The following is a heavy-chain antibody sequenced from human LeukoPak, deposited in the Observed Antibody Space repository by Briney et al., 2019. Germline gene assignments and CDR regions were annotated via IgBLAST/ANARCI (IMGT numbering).Heavy chain of an antibody. Sequence: SQTLSLTCTVSGGSISTYYWNWIRQPPGKGLEWIGYIYYSGATNYNPSLKSRVTISVDTSKNQFSLKLSSVTAADTAVYYCARGVYIAAAQYGFWGQGTLVTVSS. V-gene: IGHV4-59*01. D-gene: IGHD6-13*01. CDR3: ARGVYIAAAQYGF. J-gene: IGHJ4*02. CDR2: IYYSGAT. CDR1: GGSISTYY.